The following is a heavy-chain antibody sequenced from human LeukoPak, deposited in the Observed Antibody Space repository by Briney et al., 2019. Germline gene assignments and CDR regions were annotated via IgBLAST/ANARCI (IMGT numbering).Heavy chain of an antibody. J-gene: IGHJ4*02. CDR3: AKSHTIIRGVNERSFDY. D-gene: IGHD3-10*01. CDR1: GFTFSIYG. V-gene: IGHV3-30*18. CDR2: ISYDGSNK. Sequence: GGSLRLSCAASGFTFSIYGMHRVRQAPGKGLEWVAVISYDGSNKYYADSVKGRFTISRDNSENTLYLQMDSLRAEDTAVYYCAKSHTIIRGVNERSFDYWGQGTLVTVSS.